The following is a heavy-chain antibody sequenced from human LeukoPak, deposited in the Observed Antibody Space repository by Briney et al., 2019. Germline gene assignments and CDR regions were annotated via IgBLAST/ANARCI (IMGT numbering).Heavy chain of an antibody. Sequence: LETLSLTCTVSGGSISNYYWSWFRQPPGKGLEWIGYIYYSGSTKYNPSLKSRVTISVDTSKNQFSLKLSSVTAADTAVYYCAREGPSSSGSYLNCFDPWGQGTLVTVSS. CDR3: AREGPSSSGSYLNCFDP. CDR2: IYYSGST. V-gene: IGHV4-59*01. D-gene: IGHD1-26*01. CDR1: GGSISNYY. J-gene: IGHJ5*02.